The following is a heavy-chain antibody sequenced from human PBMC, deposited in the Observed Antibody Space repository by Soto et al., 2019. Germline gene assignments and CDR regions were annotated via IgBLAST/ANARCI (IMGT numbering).Heavy chain of an antibody. Sequence: QVQLQESGPGLVKPSQTLSLTCTVSGGSISRGDYYWSWIRQPPGKGLEWIGYIYYSGSTYYNPSLKSRLNISVDTSKNQFSLNVRSVTAADTAVYYCASDHYPKGKYYYDSSGGLDCWGQGPLVTVSS. CDR1: GGSISRGDYY. CDR3: ASDHYPKGKYYYDSSGGLDC. CDR2: IYYSGST. D-gene: IGHD3-22*01. V-gene: IGHV4-30-4*01. J-gene: IGHJ4*02.